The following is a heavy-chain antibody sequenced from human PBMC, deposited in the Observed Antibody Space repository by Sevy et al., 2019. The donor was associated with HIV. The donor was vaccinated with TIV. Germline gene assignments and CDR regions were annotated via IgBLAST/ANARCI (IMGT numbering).Heavy chain of an antibody. J-gene: IGHJ6*02. V-gene: IGHV3-7*01. CDR2: IKQDGSEK. Sequence: GGSLRLSCAASGFTFSSYWMCWVRQAPGKGLEWVANIKQDGSEKYYVDSVKGRFTISRDNAKNSLYLQMNSLRAEDTAVYYCARGWDFWSGYYTGYYGMDVWGQGTTVTVSS. D-gene: IGHD3-3*01. CDR1: GFTFSSYW. CDR3: ARGWDFWSGYYTGYYGMDV.